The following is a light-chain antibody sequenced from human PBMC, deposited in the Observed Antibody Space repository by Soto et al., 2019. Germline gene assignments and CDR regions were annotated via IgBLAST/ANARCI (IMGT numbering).Light chain of an antibody. CDR1: RGVSANY. Sequence: IVLTQCPSTRSLSPGERATLSCRASRGVSANYLAWYQQKPGQAPTLLICGASIRAAGSPDRFSGSGSGTDSTLTIRRLEPDDFAVYCWQQYGSSPRTFGQGTKV. J-gene: IGKJ1*01. CDR2: GAS. CDR3: QQYGSSPRT. V-gene: IGKV3-20*01.